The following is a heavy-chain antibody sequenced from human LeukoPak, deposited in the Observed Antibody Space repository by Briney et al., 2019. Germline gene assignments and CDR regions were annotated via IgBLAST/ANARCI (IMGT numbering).Heavy chain of an antibody. Sequence: PGRSLRLSCAASGFTFSRSAMHWVRQAPSKGLEWVAIISYDGGNKYYADSVKGRFTISRDNSKNTLYLQMNSLRAEDTAVYFCVSLGYSSSSVRYWGQGTLVTVSS. J-gene: IGHJ4*02. CDR3: VSLGYSSSSVRY. CDR1: GFTFSRSA. V-gene: IGHV3-30*04. CDR2: ISYDGGNK. D-gene: IGHD6-6*01.